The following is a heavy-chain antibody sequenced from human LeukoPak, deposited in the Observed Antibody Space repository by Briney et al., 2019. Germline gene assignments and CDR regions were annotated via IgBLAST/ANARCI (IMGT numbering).Heavy chain of an antibody. D-gene: IGHD5-24*01. CDR3: ARYRDGYKRSFDY. V-gene: IGHV4-59*01. CDR2: IYYTGTT. CDR1: GGSIRSYY. J-gene: IGHJ4*02. Sequence: SETLSLICTVSGGSIRSYYWSWIRQPPGKGLEWIGYIYYTGTTNYDPSLKSRVTISVDTSKNQFSLMLSSVTAADTAVYYCARYRDGYKRSFDYWGQGTLVTVSS.